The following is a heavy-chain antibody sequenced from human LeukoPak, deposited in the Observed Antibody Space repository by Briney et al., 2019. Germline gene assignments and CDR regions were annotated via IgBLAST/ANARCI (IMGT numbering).Heavy chain of an antibody. V-gene: IGHV1-46*01. CDR1: GYTFTSYY. J-gene: IGHJ5*02. CDR3: ARDNSAGDNAWWFDP. D-gene: IGHD1-26*01. CDR2: INPTGGST. Sequence: GASVKVSCKASGYTFTSYYMHWVRQAPGQGLEWMGLINPTGGSTGYAQKFQGRVTMTRDMSTSTDYMELSSLRSEDTAIYYCARDNSAGDNAWWFDPWGQGTLVTVSS.